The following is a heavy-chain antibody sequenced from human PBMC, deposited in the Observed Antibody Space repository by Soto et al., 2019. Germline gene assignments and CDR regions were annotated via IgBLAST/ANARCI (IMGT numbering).Heavy chain of an antibody. CDR1: GYTFTSYG. J-gene: IGHJ5*02. CDR3: ARVIPLENWFDP. Sequence: ASVNVSCKASGYTFTSYGISWVRQAPGQGLEWMGWISAYNGNTNYAQKLQGRVTMTTDTSTSTAYMELRSLRSDDTAVYYCARVIPLENWFDPWGQGTLVTVSS. V-gene: IGHV1-18*01. CDR2: ISAYNGNT.